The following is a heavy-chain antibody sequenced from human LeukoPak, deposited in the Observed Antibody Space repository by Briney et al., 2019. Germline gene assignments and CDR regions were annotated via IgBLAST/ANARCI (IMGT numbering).Heavy chain of an antibody. CDR1: GFTVSSNY. Sequence: PGGSLRLSCAASGFTVSSNYMSWVRQAPGKGLEWVSVIYSGGSTYYADSVKGRFTISRDNSKNTQYLQMNSLRAEDTAVYYCARDYYDSSGYYWGAFDIWGQGTMVTVSS. J-gene: IGHJ3*02. CDR2: IYSGGST. CDR3: ARDYYDSSGYYWGAFDI. V-gene: IGHV3-53*01. D-gene: IGHD3-22*01.